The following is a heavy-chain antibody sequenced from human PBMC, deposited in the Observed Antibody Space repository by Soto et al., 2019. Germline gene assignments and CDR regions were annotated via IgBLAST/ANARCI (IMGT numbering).Heavy chain of an antibody. J-gene: IGHJ6*02. Sequence: SLRLSCAASGLTVSTSYMSWVRQTPGKGLEWVSLIFSGGGTFYADSVKGRFTISRDNSKNMLYLQMNSLRAEDTAVYYCARDGTINSAPYYGMDVWGQGTTVTVSS. CDR3: ARDGTINSAPYYGMDV. D-gene: IGHD1-1*01. CDR1: GLTVSTSY. V-gene: IGHV3-53*01. CDR2: IFSGGGT.